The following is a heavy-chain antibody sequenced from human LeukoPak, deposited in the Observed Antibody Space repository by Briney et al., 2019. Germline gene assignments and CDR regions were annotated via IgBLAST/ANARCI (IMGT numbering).Heavy chain of an antibody. CDR2: ISGSSSYI. V-gene: IGHV3-21*01. Sequence: GGSLRLSCAASGFNFKEYDMNWVRQAPGKGLEWVSSISGSSSYIYYADSVKGRFTISRDNAKNSLYLQMNSLRAEDTAVYYCARDTTLRGDAFDIWGQGTMVTVSS. CDR3: ARDTTLRGDAFDI. CDR1: GFNFKEYD. D-gene: IGHD1-1*01. J-gene: IGHJ3*02.